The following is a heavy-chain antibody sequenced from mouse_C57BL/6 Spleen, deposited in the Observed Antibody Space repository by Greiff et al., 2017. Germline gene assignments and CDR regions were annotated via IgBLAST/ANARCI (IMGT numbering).Heavy chain of an antibody. D-gene: IGHD1-1*01. V-gene: IGHV1-80*01. Sequence: QVQLQQSGAELVKPGASVKISCKASGYAFSSYWMNRVKQRPGKGLEWIGQIYPGDGDTNYNGKFKGKATLTADKSSSTAYMQLSSLTSEDSAVYFCARRYGSSYCWYFDVWGTGTTVTVSS. J-gene: IGHJ1*03. CDR1: GYAFSSYW. CDR3: ARRYGSSYCWYFDV. CDR2: IYPGDGDT.